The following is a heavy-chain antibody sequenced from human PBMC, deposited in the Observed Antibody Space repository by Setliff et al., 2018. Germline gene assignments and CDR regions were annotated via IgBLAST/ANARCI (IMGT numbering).Heavy chain of an antibody. CDR1: GGSISSGFS. CDR2: ILFSGDT. D-gene: IGHD3-10*01. V-gene: IGHV4-38-2*02. Sequence: PSETLSLTCTVSGGSISSGFSWVWIRQSPGKGLGWIGRILFSGDTYYNPSLNSRVTISADTSKNQFSLNLSSVTAADTAVYYCARDNRARHYMDVWGKGTTVTVSS. J-gene: IGHJ6*03. CDR3: ARDNRARHYMDV.